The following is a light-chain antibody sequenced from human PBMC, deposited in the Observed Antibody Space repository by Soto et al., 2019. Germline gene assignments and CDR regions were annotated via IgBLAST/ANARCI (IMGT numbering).Light chain of an antibody. J-gene: IGLJ2*01. CDR2: DNN. Sequence: QSVLTQPPSVSAAPGQKVTISCSGSSSNIGNNYVSWYQQLPGTASKLLIYDNNKRPSGIPDRFPGSKSGTSATLGITGLQTGDEADYYCGRWDSSLSAGVVFGGGTKLTVL. V-gene: IGLV1-51*01. CDR3: GRWDSSLSAGVV. CDR1: SSNIGNNY.